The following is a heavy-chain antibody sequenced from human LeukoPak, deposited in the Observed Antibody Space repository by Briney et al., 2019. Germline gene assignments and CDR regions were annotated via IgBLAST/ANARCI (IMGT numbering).Heavy chain of an antibody. D-gene: IGHD5-24*01. Sequence: QSGRSLRLSCAASEFTFSAYGMHWLRQRPGKGLESLAVISPDASETYYANSVKGRFTISRDNSKNTLYLQMNSLRGDETAVYFCARAQRDGYNQIDYWGQGTLVTVPS. CDR3: ARAQRDGYNQIDY. V-gene: IGHV3-30*03. CDR1: EFTFSAYG. CDR2: ISPDASET. J-gene: IGHJ4*02.